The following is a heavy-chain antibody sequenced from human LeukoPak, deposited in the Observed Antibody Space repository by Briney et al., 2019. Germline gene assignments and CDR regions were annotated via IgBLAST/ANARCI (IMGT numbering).Heavy chain of an antibody. CDR1: GGSISSSSYY. Sequence: SETLSLTCTVSGGSISSSSYYWGWIRQPPGKGLEWIGSIYYSGSTYYNPSLKSRVTISVDTSKNQFSLKLSSVTAADTAVYYCARHGARWPKGGYDYWGQGTLVTVSS. J-gene: IGHJ4*02. D-gene: IGHD5-24*01. CDR3: ARHGARWPKGGYDY. CDR2: IYYSGST. V-gene: IGHV4-39*01.